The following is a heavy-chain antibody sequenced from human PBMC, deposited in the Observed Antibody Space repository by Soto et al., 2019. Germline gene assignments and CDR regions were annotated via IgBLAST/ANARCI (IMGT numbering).Heavy chain of an antibody. V-gene: IGHV4-34*01. Sequence: SETLSLTCAVYGGSFSGYYWSWIRQPPGKGLEWIGEINHSGSTNYNPSLKSRVTISVDTSKNQFSLKLSSVTAADTAVYYCARALYGSGYYYYYGMDVWGQGTTVT. CDR2: INHSGST. D-gene: IGHD3-10*01. CDR1: GGSFSGYY. J-gene: IGHJ6*02. CDR3: ARALYGSGYYYYYGMDV.